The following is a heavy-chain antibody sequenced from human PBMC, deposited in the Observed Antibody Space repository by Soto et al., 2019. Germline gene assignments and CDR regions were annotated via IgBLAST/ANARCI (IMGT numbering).Heavy chain of an antibody. CDR3: AKDLDWYGMDV. D-gene: IGHD3-9*01. CDR1: GFTFGSYF. V-gene: IGHV3-23*01. CDR2: INKDGGRT. J-gene: IGHJ6*02. Sequence: EVQLLESGGGLVQPGESLRLSCAASGFTFGSYFMNWVRQAPGKGPEWVSDINKDGGRTHYADSVRGRFTISRDNSRNTLYLQMNRLRAEDTALYYCAKDLDWYGMDVWGQGTTVTVSS.